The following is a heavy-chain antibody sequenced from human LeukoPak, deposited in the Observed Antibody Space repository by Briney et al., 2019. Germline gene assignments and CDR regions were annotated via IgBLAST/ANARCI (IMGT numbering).Heavy chain of an antibody. CDR1: GASINYYY. CDR2: IYYSGTT. CDR3: ARNDNSGKGPYFYDV. V-gene: IGHV4-59*01. J-gene: IGHJ4*02. D-gene: IGHD3-22*01. Sequence: PSETLSLTCTVSGASINYYYWTWIRQPPGKGLEWIAYIYYSGTTNYNPSFRSRVTLSVDTSKSQISLRLSSVTAADTAVYFCARNDNSGKGPYFYDVWGQGTLVTVSS.